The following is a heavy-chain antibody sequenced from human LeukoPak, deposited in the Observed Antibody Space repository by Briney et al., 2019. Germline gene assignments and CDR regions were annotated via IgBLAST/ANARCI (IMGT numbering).Heavy chain of an antibody. D-gene: IGHD3-10*02. CDR1: GFTFSSYE. J-gene: IGHJ6*04. V-gene: IGHV3-48*03. CDR2: ISSSGSTI. Sequence: PGGSLRLSCAASGFTFSSYEMNWVRQAPGKGLEWVSYISSSGSTIYYADSVKGRFTISRDNGKNSLYLQMNSLRAEDTAVYYCAELGITMIGGVWGKGPTVTISS. CDR3: AELGITMIGGV.